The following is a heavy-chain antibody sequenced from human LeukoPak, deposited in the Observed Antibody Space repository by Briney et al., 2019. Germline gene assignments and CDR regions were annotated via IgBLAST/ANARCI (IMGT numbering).Heavy chain of an antibody. D-gene: IGHD4-11*01. J-gene: IGHJ4*02. V-gene: IGHV4-39*01. CDR1: GGPVSTGSYY. CDR3: ARHTSATYSPLFDY. CDR2: IYYSGST. Sequence: PSETLSLTCTVSGGPVSTGSYYWGWIRQPPGKGLEWIGSIYYSGSTYYNPSLKSRVTISVDTSKNQFSLKLYSVVAADTAVYYCARHTSATYSPLFDYWGQGTLVTVSS.